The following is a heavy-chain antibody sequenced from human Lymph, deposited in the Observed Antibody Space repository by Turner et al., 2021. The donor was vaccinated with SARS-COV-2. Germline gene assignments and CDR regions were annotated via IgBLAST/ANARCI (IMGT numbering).Heavy chain of an antibody. Sequence: QVQLVQSGAEVKKPGASVKVSCKASGYTFTDYYMHWVRQAPGQGLERMGWINPNSGGTDYAQKFQGRVTVTRDASFNTAYMELTRLRSDDTAVYYCARGGLYYYDSSAYYNDAFDIWGQGTMVTVSS. V-gene: IGHV1-2*02. J-gene: IGHJ3*02. CDR2: INPNSGGT. CDR3: ARGGLYYYDSSAYYNDAFDI. CDR1: GYTFTDYY. D-gene: IGHD3-22*01.